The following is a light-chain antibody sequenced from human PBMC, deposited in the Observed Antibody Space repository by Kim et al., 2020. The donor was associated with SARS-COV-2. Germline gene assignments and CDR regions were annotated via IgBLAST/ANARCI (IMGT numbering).Light chain of an antibody. J-gene: IGKJ5*01. Sequence: EIVMTQSPATLSVSPGERATLPCRASQSVSSNLAWYQQKPGQAPRLLIYGSSTRATGIPARFSGSGSGTEFTLTISSLQSEDFAVYYCQQYNIWPPITFGQRTRLEIK. CDR1: QSVSSN. V-gene: IGKV3-15*01. CDR3: QQYNIWPPIT. CDR2: GSS.